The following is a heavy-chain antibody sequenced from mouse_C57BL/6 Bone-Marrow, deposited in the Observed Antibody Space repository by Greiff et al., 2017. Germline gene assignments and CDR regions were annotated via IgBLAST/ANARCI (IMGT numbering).Heavy chain of an antibody. V-gene: IGHV14-4*01. Sequence: EVQLQQSGAELVRPGASVKLSCTASGFNIKDDYMHWVKQRPEQGLEWIGWIDPENGDTEYASKFQGKATITADTSSNTAYLQLSSLTSEDTAVYYCTTRGYGYDYWGQGTTLTVSS. CDR2: IDPENGDT. D-gene: IGHD2-2*01. J-gene: IGHJ2*01. CDR1: GFNIKDDY. CDR3: TTRGYGYDY.